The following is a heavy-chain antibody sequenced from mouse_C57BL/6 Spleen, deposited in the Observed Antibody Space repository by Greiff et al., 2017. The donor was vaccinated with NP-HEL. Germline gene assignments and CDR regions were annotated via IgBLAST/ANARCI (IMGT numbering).Heavy chain of an antibody. CDR3: ARLDYDYWYFDV. CDR2: IYPGDGDT. D-gene: IGHD2-4*01. Sequence: QVQLQQSGAELVKPGASVKISCKASGYAFSSYWMNWVKQRPGKGLAWIGQIYPGDGDTNYNGKFKGKATLTADKSSSTAYMQLSSLTSEDSAVYFCARLDYDYWYFDVWGTGTTVTVSS. J-gene: IGHJ1*03. CDR1: GYAFSSYW. V-gene: IGHV1-80*01.